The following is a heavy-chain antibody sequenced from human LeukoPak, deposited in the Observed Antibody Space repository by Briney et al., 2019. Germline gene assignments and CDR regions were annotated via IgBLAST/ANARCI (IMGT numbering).Heavy chain of an antibody. CDR2: ISGSGGRT. V-gene: IGHV3-23*01. J-gene: IGHJ5*02. CDR3: AKKIVGPRYCSGGICPNWFDP. D-gene: IGHD2-15*01. Sequence: GGSLRLSCAASGFTFSSYAMSWVRQAPGKGLEWVSAISGSGGRTYYADSVKGRFTISRDDSKNTLHLQMNSLRAEDTAVYYCAKKIVGPRYCSGGICPNWFDPWGQGTLVTVSS. CDR1: GFTFSSYA.